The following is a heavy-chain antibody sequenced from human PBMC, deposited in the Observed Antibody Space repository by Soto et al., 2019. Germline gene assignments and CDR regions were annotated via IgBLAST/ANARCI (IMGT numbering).Heavy chain of an antibody. D-gene: IGHD5-12*01. J-gene: IGHJ3*02. CDR1: GFTFSSYA. V-gene: IGHV3-30-3*01. CDR3: ARDRATIIRNDAFDI. CDR2: ISYDGSNK. Sequence: GGSLRLSCAASGFTFSSYAMHWVRQAPGKGLEWVAVISYDGSNKYYADSVKGRFTISRDNSKNTLYLQMNSLRAEDTAVYYCARDRATIIRNDAFDIWGQGTMVTVSS.